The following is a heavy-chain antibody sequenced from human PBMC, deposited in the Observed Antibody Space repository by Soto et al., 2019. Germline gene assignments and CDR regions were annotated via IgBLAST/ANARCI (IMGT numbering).Heavy chain of an antibody. V-gene: IGHV3-30*18. Sequence: GGSLRLSCAACGFTFSSYGMHWVRQAPGKGLEWVAVISYDGSNKYYADSVKGRFTISRDNSKNTLYLQMNSLRAEDTAVYYCAKDPINCSSTSCTLGYYYYMDVWGKGTTVTVSS. CDR3: AKDPINCSSTSCTLGYYYYMDV. J-gene: IGHJ6*03. CDR1: GFTFSSYG. D-gene: IGHD2-2*01. CDR2: ISYDGSNK.